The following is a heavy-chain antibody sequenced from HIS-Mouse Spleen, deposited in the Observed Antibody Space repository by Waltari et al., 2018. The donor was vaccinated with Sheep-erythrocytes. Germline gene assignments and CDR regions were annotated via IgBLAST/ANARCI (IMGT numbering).Heavy chain of an antibody. CDR3: AKDIGTGLSYGMDV. V-gene: IGHV3-9*01. Sequence: RFTISRDNAKNSLYQQMNSIRGEDTAFYYCAKDIGTGLSYGMDVWGQGTTVTVSS. D-gene: IGHD1-1*01. J-gene: IGHJ6*02.